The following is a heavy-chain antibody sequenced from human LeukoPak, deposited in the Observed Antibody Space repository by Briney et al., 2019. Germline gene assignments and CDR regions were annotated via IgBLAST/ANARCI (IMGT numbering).Heavy chain of an antibody. CDR2: INPGDSDT. J-gene: IGHJ6*02. CDR1: GYRFTSYW. V-gene: IGHV5-51*01. D-gene: IGHD2-2*01. Sequence: GESLKISCKGSGYRFTSYWIGWVRQMPGKGLEWMGIINPGDSDTRYSPSFQGQVTISADKSISTAYLQWSSLKASDTAMYYCAKHPDCTRTSCYVDYYGMDVWGQGTTVTVSS. CDR3: AKHPDCTRTSCYVDYYGMDV.